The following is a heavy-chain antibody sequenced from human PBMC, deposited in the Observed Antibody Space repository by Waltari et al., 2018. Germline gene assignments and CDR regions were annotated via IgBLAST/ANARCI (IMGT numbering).Heavy chain of an antibody. CDR2: INEDGSEK. CDR3: ASGGHVDY. J-gene: IGHJ4*02. Sequence: EVQLVESGGGLVQPGGSLRLSCAGSGLTFSRFWMTWVRQAPGEGLEWVANINEDGSEKHYVDSVKGRFTISRDNAKNSLFLQMNSLRADDTAVYYCASGGHVDYCGQGTLVTVSS. CDR1: GLTFSRFW. V-gene: IGHV3-7*01.